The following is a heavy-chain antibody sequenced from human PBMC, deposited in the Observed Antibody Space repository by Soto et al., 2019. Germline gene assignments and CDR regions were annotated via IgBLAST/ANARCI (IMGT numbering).Heavy chain of an antibody. CDR1: GGSITNRY. CDR2: MYYSGRT. D-gene: IGHD1-26*01. Sequence: PSETLSLTCSVSGGSITNRYWPWVRQPPGKGLEWIGYMYYSGRTNYNPSLKSRVTVSIDPSKNQFSLQMSSITAADTAVYYCARGVLLAPDVWGQGTTVTVSS. CDR3: ARGVLLAPDV. V-gene: IGHV4-59*08. J-gene: IGHJ6*02.